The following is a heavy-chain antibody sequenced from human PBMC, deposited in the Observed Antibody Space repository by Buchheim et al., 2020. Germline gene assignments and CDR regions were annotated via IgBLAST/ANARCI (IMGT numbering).Heavy chain of an antibody. V-gene: IGHV1-8*02. D-gene: IGHD6-13*01. Sequence: QVQLVQSGAEVKKPGASVKVSCKASGYTFTGYYMHWVRQAPGQGLEWMGWMNPNSGNTGYAQKFQGRVTMTRNTSISTAYMELSSLRSEDTAVYYCARVGSSWLYYYYYYGMDVWGQGTT. J-gene: IGHJ6*02. CDR1: GYTFTGYY. CDR3: ARVGSSWLYYYYYYGMDV. CDR2: MNPNSGNT.